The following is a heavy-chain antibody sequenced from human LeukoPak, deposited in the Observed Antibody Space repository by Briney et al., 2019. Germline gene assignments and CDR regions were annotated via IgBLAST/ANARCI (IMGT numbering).Heavy chain of an antibody. V-gene: IGHV4-39*07. Sequence: PSETLSLTCTVSGGSISSALYHWGWIRQPPGKNLEWLGSVYYTGSTHNNPSLKSRVTISVDTSKNQFSLKLNSVTAADTAVYFCARGMAGGYDHNWFDSWGQGTLVTVSS. CDR2: VYYTGST. CDR1: GGSISSALYH. D-gene: IGHD5-12*01. J-gene: IGHJ5*01. CDR3: ARGMAGGYDHNWFDS.